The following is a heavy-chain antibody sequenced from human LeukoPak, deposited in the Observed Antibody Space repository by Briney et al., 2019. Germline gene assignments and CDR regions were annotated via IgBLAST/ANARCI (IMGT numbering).Heavy chain of an antibody. D-gene: IGHD5-12*01. J-gene: IGHJ6*03. CDR3: ASGSRGGYDYFGYYYYYYMDV. Sequence: SGTLSLTCAVSGGSISSSNWWSWVRQPPGKGLEWIGEIYHSGSTNYNPSLKSRVTISVDKSKNQFSLKLSSVTAADTAVYYCASGSRGGYDYFGYYYYYYMDVWGKGTTVTISS. V-gene: IGHV4-4*02. CDR1: GGSISSSNW. CDR2: IYHSGST.